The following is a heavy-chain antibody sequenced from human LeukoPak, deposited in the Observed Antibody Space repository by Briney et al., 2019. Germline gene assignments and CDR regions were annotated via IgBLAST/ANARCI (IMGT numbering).Heavy chain of an antibody. J-gene: IGHJ4*02. CDR3: ARDGGDSSSSLLDY. Sequence: ASVKVSCKASGYTFTGYYIHWVRQAPGQGLEWMGWINPNSGGTNYAQKFQGRVTMTRDTSISTAYMELSRLRSDDTAVYYCARDGGDSSSSLLDYWGQGTLVTVSS. CDR2: INPNSGGT. V-gene: IGHV1-2*02. CDR1: GYTFTGYY. D-gene: IGHD6-6*01.